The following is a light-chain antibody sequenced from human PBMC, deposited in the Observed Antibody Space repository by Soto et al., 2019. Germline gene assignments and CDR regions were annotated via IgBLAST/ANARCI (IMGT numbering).Light chain of an antibody. V-gene: IGKV3-15*01. J-gene: IGKJ2*01. CDR2: GAS. CDR3: QQYNNWPALYT. CDR1: QSVISN. Sequence: EIVMTQSLATLSVSPGERATLSCGASQSVISNFAWYQQKPGQAPRLLIYGASTRATGIPARFSGSGSGTEFTLTISSLQSEDFAVYYCQQYNNWPALYTFGQGTKLEIK.